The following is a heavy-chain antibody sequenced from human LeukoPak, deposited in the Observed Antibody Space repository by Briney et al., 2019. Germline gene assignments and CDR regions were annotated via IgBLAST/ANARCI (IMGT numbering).Heavy chain of an antibody. V-gene: IGHV1-2*02. CDR1: GYAFTGYY. CDR2: INPNSGGT. D-gene: IGHD6-6*01. CDR3: AREHSSSSGKVFDY. Sequence: ASVKVSCKASGYAFTGYYFQWVRQAPGQGLEWMGWINPNSGGTNYAQKFQGRVTMTRDTSISTAYMELSRLRSDDTAVYYCAREHSSSSGKVFDYWGQGTLVTVSS. J-gene: IGHJ4*02.